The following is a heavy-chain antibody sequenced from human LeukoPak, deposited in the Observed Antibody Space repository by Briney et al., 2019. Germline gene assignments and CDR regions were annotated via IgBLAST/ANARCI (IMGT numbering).Heavy chain of an antibody. CDR2: ISYDGSNK. CDR3: AKDPSNCSSTSCYVQYFDY. Sequence: GRSLRLSCAASGFTFSSYGMHWVRQAPGKGLEWVAVISYDGSNKYYADSVKGRFTISRDNSKNTLYLQMNSLRAEDTAVYYCAKDPSNCSSTSCYVQYFDYWGQGTLVTVSS. V-gene: IGHV3-30*18. J-gene: IGHJ4*02. CDR1: GFTFSSYG. D-gene: IGHD2-2*01.